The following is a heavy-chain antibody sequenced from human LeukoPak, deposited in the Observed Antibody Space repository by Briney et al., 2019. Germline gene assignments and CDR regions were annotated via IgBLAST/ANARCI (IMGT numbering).Heavy chain of an antibody. CDR1: GFTFRSYA. CDR2: ISGGGDIA. CDR3: AKDPFGDY. Sequence: VGSLRLSCAASGFTFRSYAMSWVRQAPGKGLEWVSISGGGDIADYADSVKGRFTLSRDISKNALYLQMNSLRAEDTAVYYCAKDPFGDYWGQGTLVTVSS. D-gene: IGHD3-16*01. V-gene: IGHV3-23*01. J-gene: IGHJ4*02.